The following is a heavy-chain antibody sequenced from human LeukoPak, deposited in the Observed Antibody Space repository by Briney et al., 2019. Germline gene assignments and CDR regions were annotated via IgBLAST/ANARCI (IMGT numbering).Heavy chain of an antibody. D-gene: IGHD6-19*01. CDR2: IYYSGST. J-gene: IGHJ4*02. CDR3: ARSEESIAVAGTFDY. V-gene: IGHV4-39*01. CDR1: GGSISSSGYY. Sequence: SETLSLTCTVSGGSISSSGYYWGWIRQPPGKGLERIASIYYSGSTYYNPSLKSQVTISVDTSKNQFSLKLSSVTAADTAVYYCARSEESIAVAGTFDYWGQGTLVTVSS.